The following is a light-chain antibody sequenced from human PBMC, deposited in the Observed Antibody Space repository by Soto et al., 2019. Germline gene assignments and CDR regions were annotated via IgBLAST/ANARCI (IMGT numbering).Light chain of an antibody. CDR3: SSYTRSNTLVI. CDR2: EVS. CDR1: SSDVGAYNY. Sequence: SALTQPASVSGSPGQSITISCTGTSSDVGAYNYVSWYQQHPGKAPKLMIYEVSNRPSGVSNRVSGSKFVNTASLTISGLQAEDEADYYCSSYTRSNTLVIFGGGTKLTVL. J-gene: IGLJ2*01. V-gene: IGLV2-14*01.